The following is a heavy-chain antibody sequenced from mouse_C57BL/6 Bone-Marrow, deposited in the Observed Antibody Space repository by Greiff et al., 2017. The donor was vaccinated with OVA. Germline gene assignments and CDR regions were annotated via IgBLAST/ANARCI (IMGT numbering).Heavy chain of an antibody. V-gene: IGHV3-6*01. CDR3: ARNLGHYYGSSHWYFDV. D-gene: IGHD1-1*01. CDR2: ISYDGSN. Sequence: EVKLLESGPGLVKPSQSLSLTCSVTGYSITSCYYWNWIRQFPGNKLEWMGYISYDGSNNYNPSLKNRISITRDTSKNQFFLKLNSVTTEDTATYYGARNLGHYYGSSHWYFDVWGKGTTVTVSS. J-gene: IGHJ1*03. CDR1: GYSITSCYY.